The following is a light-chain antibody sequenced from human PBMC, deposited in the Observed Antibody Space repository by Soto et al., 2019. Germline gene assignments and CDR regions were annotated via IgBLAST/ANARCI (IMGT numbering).Light chain of an antibody. Sequence: QSALTQPASVSGSPGQSITISCTGTSSDVGAYNYVSWYQQHPGKAPKLMIYDVSNRPSGVSNRFSGSKSGNTASLTISGLQAEDEADYYCSSYTSSSTVVFGGGTQLTVL. CDR2: DVS. J-gene: IGLJ2*01. CDR1: SSDVGAYNY. CDR3: SSYTSSSTVV. V-gene: IGLV2-14*01.